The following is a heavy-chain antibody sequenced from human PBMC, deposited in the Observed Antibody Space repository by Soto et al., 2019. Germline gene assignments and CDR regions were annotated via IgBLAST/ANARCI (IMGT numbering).Heavy chain of an antibody. CDR3: ARVLEPLDGPGAFDI. V-gene: IGHV1-46*01. Sequence: GASVKVSGKASGYTFTSYYMYWVRQAPGQGLEWMGIINPSGGSTSYAQKFQGRVTMTRDTSTSTVYMELSSLRSGDTAVYYCARVLEPLDGPGAFDIWGQGTMVTVSS. CDR1: GYTFTSYY. CDR2: INPSGGST. J-gene: IGHJ3*02.